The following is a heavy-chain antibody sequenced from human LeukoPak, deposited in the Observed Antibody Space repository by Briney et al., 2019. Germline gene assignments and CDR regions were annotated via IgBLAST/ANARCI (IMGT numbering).Heavy chain of an antibody. D-gene: IGHD3-22*01. Sequence: PSETLSLTCSVSGGSISIYSWSWIRQPPGKGLEWIGYINYSGSTNYNPSLKSRVTISVDTSKNQFSLKLSSVTAADTAVYFCARGPYSYDSSGAFDIWGQGTMVTVSS. V-gene: IGHV4-59*08. CDR2: INYSGST. CDR1: GGSISIYS. CDR3: ARGPYSYDSSGAFDI. J-gene: IGHJ3*02.